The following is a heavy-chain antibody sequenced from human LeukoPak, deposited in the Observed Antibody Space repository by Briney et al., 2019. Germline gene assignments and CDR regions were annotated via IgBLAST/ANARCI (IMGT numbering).Heavy chain of an antibody. Sequence: PGGSLRLSCAASGFTFSSYAMHWVRQAPGKGLEWVAVISYDGSGKYYGDSVKGRFTISRDISKNTLHLQMNSLRAEDTAVYYCAKVASIAAAGEFGSWGQGTLVTVSS. V-gene: IGHV3-30*14. CDR3: AKVASIAAAGEFGS. CDR1: GFTFSSYA. D-gene: IGHD6-13*01. J-gene: IGHJ4*02. CDR2: ISYDGSGK.